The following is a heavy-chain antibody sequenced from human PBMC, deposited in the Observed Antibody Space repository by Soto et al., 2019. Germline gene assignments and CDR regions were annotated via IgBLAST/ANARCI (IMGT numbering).Heavy chain of an antibody. J-gene: IGHJ1*01. CDR2: IYYSGST. V-gene: IGHV4-39*01. CDR1: GGSIRSSYY. CDR3: ATVWFGESQH. D-gene: IGHD3-10*01. Sequence: QLQLQESGPGLVKPSETLSLTCTVSGGSIRSSYYWGWIRQPPGKGLEWIGSIYYSGSTYYNPSLKSRVTISVDTSKNRFSLKLSSVTAADTAVYYCATVWFGESQHWGQGTLVTVSS.